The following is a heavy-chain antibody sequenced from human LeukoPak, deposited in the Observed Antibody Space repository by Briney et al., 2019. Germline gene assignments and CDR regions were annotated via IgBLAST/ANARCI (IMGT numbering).Heavy chain of an antibody. CDR2: IYTSGST. J-gene: IGHJ4*02. Sequence: SGTLSLTRTVSLGSISSYFWSSMRQPAGKGLEWIGRIYTSGSTNYNPSLQSRVTMPLHTSKNQIPLKGNSVTSADTARYYCSRESFSSSYLFDFWGQGTLVTVSS. V-gene: IGHV4-4*07. D-gene: IGHD6-6*01. CDR3: SRESFSSSYLFDF. CDR1: LGSISSYF.